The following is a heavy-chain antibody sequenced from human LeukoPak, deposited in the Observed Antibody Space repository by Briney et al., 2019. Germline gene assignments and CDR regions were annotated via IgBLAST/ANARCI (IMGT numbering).Heavy chain of an antibody. Sequence: GGSLRLSCAASGFTFTTYTIHWIRQAPGKGLEYVSAVVGNGGTTYYADSVKGRFTISRDNSKNTLYLQMGSLRAEDTAVYYCARERAYYYFDYWGQGAQVTVSS. CDR1: GFTFTTYT. J-gene: IGHJ4*02. CDR2: VVGNGGTT. D-gene: IGHD2-21*01. CDR3: ARERAYYYFDY. V-gene: IGHV3-64*02.